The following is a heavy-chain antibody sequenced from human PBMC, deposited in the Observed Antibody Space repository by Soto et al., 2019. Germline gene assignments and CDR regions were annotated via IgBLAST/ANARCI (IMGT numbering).Heavy chain of an antibody. CDR3: ARSRGSTRSFDY. D-gene: IGHD2-15*01. CDR1: GGAISTYW. Sequence: SETLSLTCTVSGGAISTYWWSWIRQPPRKGLEWIGYIYYSGSTNYNPSLKSRVTISVDTSKNQFSLKLTSVTAADTAVYYCARSRGSTRSFDYWGQGTLVTVSS. CDR2: IYYSGST. J-gene: IGHJ4*02. V-gene: IGHV4-59*01.